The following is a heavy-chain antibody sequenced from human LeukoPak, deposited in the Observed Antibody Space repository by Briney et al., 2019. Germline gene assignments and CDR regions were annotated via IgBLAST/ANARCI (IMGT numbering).Heavy chain of an antibody. CDR3: ARALSIAVAGTSSYYYYGIDV. Sequence: ASVKVSCKASGYTFTSYDINWVRQATGQGLEWMGWMNPNSGNTGYAQKFQGRVTMTRNTSISTAYMELSSLRSEDTAVYYCARALSIAVAGTSSYYYYGIDVWGQGTTVTVSS. CDR1: GYTFTSYD. D-gene: IGHD6-19*01. CDR2: MNPNSGNT. J-gene: IGHJ6*02. V-gene: IGHV1-8*01.